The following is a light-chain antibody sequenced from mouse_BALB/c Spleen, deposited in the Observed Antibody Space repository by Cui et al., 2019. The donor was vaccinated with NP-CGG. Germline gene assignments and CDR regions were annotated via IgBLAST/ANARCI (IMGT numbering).Light chain of an antibody. J-gene: IGLJ1*01. CDR3: ALWYSNHWV. CDR2: VTN. V-gene: IGLV1*01. CDR1: TGTVTTSND. Sequence: QAVVPQESALTTSPGAPVTLTGRSSTGTVTTSNDTNWVEEKPEQLCTGLMGVTNNRAPGVPARFSGSLIGDKAALTITGAQTEDEAIYFCALWYSNHWVVGGGTKLTVL.